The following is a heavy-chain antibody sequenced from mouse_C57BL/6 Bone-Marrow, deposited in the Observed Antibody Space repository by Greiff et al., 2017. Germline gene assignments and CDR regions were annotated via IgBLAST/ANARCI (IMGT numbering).Heavy chain of an antibody. V-gene: IGHV14-4*01. Sequence: EVQLKESGAELVRPGASVKLSCTASGFNIKDDYMHWVKQRPEQGLEWIGWIDPENGDTEYASKFQGKATITADTSSNTAYLQLSSLTSEDTAVYYCTTFITTVVARDYWGQGTTLTVSS. CDR1: GFNIKDDY. CDR3: TTFITTVVARDY. D-gene: IGHD1-1*01. J-gene: IGHJ2*01. CDR2: IDPENGDT.